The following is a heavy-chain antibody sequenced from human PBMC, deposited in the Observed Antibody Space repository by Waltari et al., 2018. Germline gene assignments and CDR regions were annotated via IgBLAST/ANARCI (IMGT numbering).Heavy chain of an antibody. CDR3: ARGYDWEVSATVAFDI. J-gene: IGHJ3*02. D-gene: IGHD1-1*01. V-gene: IGHV4-59*01. Sequence: QVQLQESVPGLVKPSETLSLTCPVSGGSISSYYWSWIRQPPGKGLEWIGYIYYSGCTNYNPSLKSRVTISVDTSKNQFSLKLSSVTAADTAVYYCARGYDWEVSATVAFDIWGQGTMVTVSS. CDR2: IYYSGCT. CDR1: GGSISSYY.